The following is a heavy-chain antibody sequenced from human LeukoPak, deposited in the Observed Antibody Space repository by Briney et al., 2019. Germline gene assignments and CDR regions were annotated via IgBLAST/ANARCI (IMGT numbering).Heavy chain of an antibody. D-gene: IGHD2-15*01. J-gene: IGHJ5*02. V-gene: IGHV3-64*04. CDR2: ISSNGGNT. CDR3: TKERAAYCSGGNCWGAFDP. Sequence: GGSLRLSCSASGFTFSSYPIHWVRQAPGKGLEYVSAISSNGGNTYYADSVKGRFTISRDNSKNTVYLQMNSLRAEDTAVYYCTKERAAYCSGGNCWGAFDPWGQGTLVTVSS. CDR1: GFTFSSYP.